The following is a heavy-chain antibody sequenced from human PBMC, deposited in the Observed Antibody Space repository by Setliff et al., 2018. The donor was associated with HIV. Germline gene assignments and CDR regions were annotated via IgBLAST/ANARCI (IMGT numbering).Heavy chain of an antibody. Sequence: KTSETLSLTCTVSGGSISSSSYYWGWIRQPPGKGLEWIGSIYYSGSTYYNPSLKSRVTISVDTSKNQFSLKLSSVTAADTAVYYCARDRRTIFGVVIGLWFDPWGQGTLVTVSS. CDR3: ARDRRTIFGVVIGLWFDP. V-gene: IGHV4-39*07. CDR1: GGSISSSSYY. J-gene: IGHJ5*02. CDR2: IYYSGST. D-gene: IGHD3-3*01.